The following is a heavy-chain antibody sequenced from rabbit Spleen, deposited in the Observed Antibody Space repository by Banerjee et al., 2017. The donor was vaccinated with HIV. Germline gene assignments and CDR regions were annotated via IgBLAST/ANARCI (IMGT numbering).Heavy chain of an antibody. CDR3: ARADGSSFSSYGMDL. J-gene: IGHJ6*01. CDR2: IDAGSSGFT. Sequence: QSLEESGGDMVKPGASLTLTCTASGFSFSSSYYICWVRQAPGKGLEWIACIDAGSSGFTYYASWAKGRFTISKTSSTTVTLQMTALTAADTATYFCARADGSSFSSYGMDLWGPGTLVTVS. V-gene: IGHV1S40*01. D-gene: IGHD8-1*01. CDR1: GFSFSSSYY.